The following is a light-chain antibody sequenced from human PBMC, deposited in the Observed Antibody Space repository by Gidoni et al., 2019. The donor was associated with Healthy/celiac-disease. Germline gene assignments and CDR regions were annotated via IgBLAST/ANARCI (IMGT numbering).Light chain of an antibody. J-gene: IGKJ1*01. CDR3: QQRSNWPPWT. CDR2: DAS. Sequence: EIVFTQSPATLSLSPGERATLSCRASQSVSSSLAWYQQKPGQAPRLLIYDASNRATGIPARFSGSGSGTDFTLTISSLEPEDFAVYYCQQRSNWPPWTFGQGTKVEIK. CDR1: QSVSSS. V-gene: IGKV3-11*01.